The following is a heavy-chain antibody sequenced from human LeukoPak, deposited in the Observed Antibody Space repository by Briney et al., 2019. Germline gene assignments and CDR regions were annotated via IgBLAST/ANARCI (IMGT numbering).Heavy chain of an antibody. Sequence: PSETLSLTCTVFGGSISSYYWSWIRQPPGKGLEWIGHIYYSGSTNYNPSLKSRVSISVDTSKNQFSLKLSSVTAADTAVYYCARDFRGSVDAFDIWGQGTMVAVSS. J-gene: IGHJ3*02. CDR2: IYYSGST. CDR3: ARDFRGSVDAFDI. V-gene: IGHV4-59*01. CDR1: GGSISSYY.